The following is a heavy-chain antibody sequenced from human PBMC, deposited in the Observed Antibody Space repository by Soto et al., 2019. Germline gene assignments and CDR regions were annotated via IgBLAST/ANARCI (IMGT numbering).Heavy chain of an antibody. CDR3: AIARVADAALDH. D-gene: IGHD6-6*01. J-gene: IGHJ4*02. Sequence: QVQLVESGGGVVQPGRSLRLSCAGSGFIFSNNGMHWVLQAPGKGLEWVAFMSYDGSAKFYADSVKGRFTISRDNSKSTLFLHMSNLRAEDTAMYYCAIARVADAALDHWGQGTLVTVSS. CDR2: MSYDGSAK. CDR1: GFIFSNNG. V-gene: IGHV3-30*03.